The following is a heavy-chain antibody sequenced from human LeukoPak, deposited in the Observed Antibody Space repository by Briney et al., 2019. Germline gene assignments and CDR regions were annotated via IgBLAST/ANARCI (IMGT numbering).Heavy chain of an antibody. Sequence: ASVRVSCKASGYVFTSYGISWVRQAPGQGLELMGWISSHTGDTSYAQRFQDRVTMTTDTSTTTAYLDLRSLRFDDTAVYYCVRDVRRLQLSTYFFDFWGQGTLVSVSS. CDR2: ISSHTGDT. J-gene: IGHJ4*02. CDR1: GYVFTSYG. V-gene: IGHV1-18*01. D-gene: IGHD4-17*01. CDR3: VRDVRRLQLSTYFFDF.